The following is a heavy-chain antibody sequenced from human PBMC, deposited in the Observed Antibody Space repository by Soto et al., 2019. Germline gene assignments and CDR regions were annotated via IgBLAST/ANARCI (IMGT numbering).Heavy chain of an antibody. Sequence: EVQVVESWGGLVQPGGSLRLSCAAAGFSVTNNYMNWVRQAPGKGLEWVSIIDIGGNTYYADSVKDRFTNSRDNSRNTLYLHMDSLRAEDTAVYYCARGRGSTGYLGREHYFDYWGQGTLVTVSP. CDR1: GFSVTNNY. CDR3: ARGRGSTGYLGREHYFDY. CDR2: IDIGGNT. J-gene: IGHJ4*02. V-gene: IGHV3-66*01. D-gene: IGHD2-2*01.